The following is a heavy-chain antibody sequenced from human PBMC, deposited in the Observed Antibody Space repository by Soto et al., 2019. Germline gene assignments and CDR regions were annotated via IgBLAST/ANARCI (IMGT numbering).Heavy chain of an antibody. CDR2: INHSGST. CDR3: ARAASGMVRGVHNWFDP. CDR1: GGSFSGYY. V-gene: IGHV4-34*01. Sequence: SETLSLTCAVYGGSFSGYYWSWIRQPPGKGLEWIGEINHSGSTNYNPSLKSRVTISVDTSKNQFSLKLSSVTAADTAVYYCARAASGMVRGVHNWFDPWGQGTLVTVSS. D-gene: IGHD3-10*01. J-gene: IGHJ5*02.